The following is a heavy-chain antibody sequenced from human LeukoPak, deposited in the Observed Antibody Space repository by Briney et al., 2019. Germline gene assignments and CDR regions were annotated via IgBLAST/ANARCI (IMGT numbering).Heavy chain of an antibody. CDR2: IDPSDSYT. J-gene: IGHJ4*02. Sequence: GESLKISCKGSGYSFTSYWISWVRQMPGKGLEWMGRIDPSDSYTNYSPSFQGHVTISADKSISTAYLQWSSLKASDTAMYYCASALGYCSGGSCCYYWGQGTLVTVSS. CDR1: GYSFTSYW. V-gene: IGHV5-10-1*01. D-gene: IGHD2-15*01. CDR3: ASALGYCSGGSCCYY.